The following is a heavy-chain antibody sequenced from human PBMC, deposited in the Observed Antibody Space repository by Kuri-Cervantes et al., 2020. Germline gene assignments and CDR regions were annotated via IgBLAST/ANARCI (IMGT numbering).Heavy chain of an antibody. CDR1: GFTFSNYG. V-gene: IGHV3-33*05. J-gene: IGHJ6*03. D-gene: IGHD2-15*01. CDR3: AALGYCSGGSCYGYYYYYYMDV. Sequence: GGSLRLSCAASGFTFSNYGMHWVRQAPGKGLEWVAVISYDGSNKYYADSVKGRFTISRDNSKNTLYLQMNSLRAEDTAVYYCAALGYCSGGSCYGYYYYYYMDVWGKGTTVTVSS. CDR2: ISYDGSNK.